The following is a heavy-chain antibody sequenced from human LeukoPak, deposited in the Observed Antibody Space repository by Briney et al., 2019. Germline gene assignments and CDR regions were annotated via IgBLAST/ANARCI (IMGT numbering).Heavy chain of an antibody. V-gene: IGHV1-2*02. J-gene: IGHJ6*02. CDR2: INPNSGGT. CDR1: GYTFTGYY. Sequence: ASVKVSCKASGYTFTGYYMHWVRQAPGQGLEWMGWINPNSGGTNYAQKFQGRVIMTRDTSISTAYMELSRLRSDDTAVYYCAREKTDYYYYGMDVWGQGTTVTVSS. CDR3: AREKTDYYYYGMDV.